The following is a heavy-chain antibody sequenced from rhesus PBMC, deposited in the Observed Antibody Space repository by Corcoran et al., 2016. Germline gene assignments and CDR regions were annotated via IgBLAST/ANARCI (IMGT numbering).Heavy chain of an antibody. Sequence: QVQLQESGPGLLKPSDILSLTCAVSGVSISGGYAWGFLRQPPGQGLGWIGIIYSSNGNTYYNPSLKSRVTISTDTSKNQFSLKLSSVTAADTAVYYCARDIPGSSYVGDYFDYWGQGVLVTVSS. V-gene: IGHV4S7*01. CDR1: GVSISGGYA. CDR2: IYSSNGNT. D-gene: IGHD4-29*01. CDR3: ARDIPGSSYVGDYFDY. J-gene: IGHJ4*01.